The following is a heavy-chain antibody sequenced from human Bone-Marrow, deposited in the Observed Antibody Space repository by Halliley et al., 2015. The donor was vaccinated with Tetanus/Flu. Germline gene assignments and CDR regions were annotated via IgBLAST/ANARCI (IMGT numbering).Heavy chain of an antibody. J-gene: IGHJ6*02. D-gene: IGHD6-6*01. Sequence: SLRLSCAASGFPFDDFAMHWVRQAPGKGLEWVSGISWNSDTIGYADSVKGRVTISRDNAKNSLYLQMNNLGADDTAFYYCAKDKSSEIDTFYGLDVWGQGTTVTVSS. CDR3: AKDKSSEIDTFYGLDV. CDR2: ISWNSDTI. V-gene: IGHV3-9*01. CDR1: GFPFDDFA.